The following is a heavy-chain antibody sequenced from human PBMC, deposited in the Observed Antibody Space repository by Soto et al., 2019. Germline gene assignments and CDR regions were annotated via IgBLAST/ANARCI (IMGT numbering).Heavy chain of an antibody. V-gene: IGHV3-30*03. CDR3: TGEVASGY. Sequence: QVQLVESGGGVVQPGRSLRLSCVVSGLTVSNYGMHWVRQAPGKGLEWVAVISRDGRTKFYADSVKDRFTISRENSRNTLFLEMNSLRSDDMAVYYCTGEVASGYCGQGTLVTVSS. J-gene: IGHJ4*02. CDR1: GLTVSNYG. CDR2: ISRDGRTK. D-gene: IGHD2-8*02.